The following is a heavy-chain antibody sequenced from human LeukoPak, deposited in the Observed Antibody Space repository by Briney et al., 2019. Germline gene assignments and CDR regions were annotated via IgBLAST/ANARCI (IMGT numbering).Heavy chain of an antibody. CDR3: ATGFMVRGAQGGIQH. CDR2: IYHSGST. J-gene: IGHJ1*01. V-gene: IGHV4-30-2*01. CDR1: GGSISSGGYY. D-gene: IGHD3-10*01. Sequence: PSQTLSLTCTVSGGSISSGGYYWSWIRQPPGKGLEWIGYIYHSGSTYYNPSLKSRVTISVDRSKNQFSLKLSSVTAADTAVYYCATGFMVRGAQGGIQHWGQGTLVTVSS.